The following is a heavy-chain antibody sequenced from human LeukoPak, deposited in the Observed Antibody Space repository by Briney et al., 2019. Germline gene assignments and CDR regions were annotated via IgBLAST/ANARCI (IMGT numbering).Heavy chain of an antibody. CDR1: GFTVSSNY. J-gene: IGHJ4*02. CDR3: ASHGQWLDYDY. CDR2: ISSSSSYI. Sequence: GGSLRLSCAASGFTVSSNYMSWARQAPGKGLEWVSSISSSSSYIYYADSVKGRFTISRDNAKNSLYLQMNSLRAEDTAVYYCASHGQWLDYDYWGQGTLVTVSS. V-gene: IGHV3-21*01. D-gene: IGHD6-19*01.